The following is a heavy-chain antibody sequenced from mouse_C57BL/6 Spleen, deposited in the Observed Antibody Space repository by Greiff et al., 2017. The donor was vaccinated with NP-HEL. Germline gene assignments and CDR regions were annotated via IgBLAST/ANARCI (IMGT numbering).Heavy chain of an antibody. D-gene: IGHD2-4*01. CDR1: GYAFSSSW. V-gene: IGHV1-82*01. Sequence: VQLQQSGPELVKPGASVKISCKASGYAFSSSWMNWVKQRPGKGLEWIGRIYPGDGDTNYNGKFKGKATLTADKSSSTACMQLSSLTSEDSAVYFCASLYYDYSMDYWGQGTSVTVSS. CDR2: IYPGDGDT. J-gene: IGHJ4*01. CDR3: ASLYYDYSMDY.